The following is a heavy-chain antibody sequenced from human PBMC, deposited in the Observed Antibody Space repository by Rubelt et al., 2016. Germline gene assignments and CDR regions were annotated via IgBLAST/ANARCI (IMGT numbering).Heavy chain of an antibody. J-gene: IGHJ4*02. CDR3: ARMTTHAIFIDY. CDR2: VYYTGSA. Sequence: QVQLQQWGAGLLKPSETLSVNCAVYGGSFSGYFWNWIRQHPGEGLEWIGYVYYTGSAYYNQSLKSRVTILVDTSKNQFSLKLSSVTAADTAVYYCARMTTHAIFIDYWGQGTLVTVSS. D-gene: IGHD3-9*01. CDR1: GGSFSGYF. V-gene: IGHV4-34*02.